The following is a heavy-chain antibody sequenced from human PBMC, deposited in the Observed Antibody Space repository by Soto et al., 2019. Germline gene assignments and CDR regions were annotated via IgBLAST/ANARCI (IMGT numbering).Heavy chain of an antibody. D-gene: IGHD5-12*01. V-gene: IGHV3-23*01. CDR1: GFTFSSYA. J-gene: IGHJ5*02. Sequence: GGSLRLSCAASGFTFSSYAMSWVRQAPGKGLEWVSAISGSGGSTYYADSVKGRFTISRDNSKNTLYLQMNSLRAEDTAVYYCAKDWGVTWRGYDYGWFDPWGQGTLVTVSS. CDR3: AKDWGVTWRGYDYGWFDP. CDR2: ISGSGGST.